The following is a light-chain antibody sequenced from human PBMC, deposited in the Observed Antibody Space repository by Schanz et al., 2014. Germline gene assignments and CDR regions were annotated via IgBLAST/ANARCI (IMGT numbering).Light chain of an antibody. CDR3: SSYAGAYV. V-gene: IGLV2-8*01. CDR2: EVT. CDR1: SSDIGGYNY. Sequence: QSALTQPPSASGSPGQSVTISCTGTSSDIGGYNYVSWYQQHPGEAPKLMLYEVTKRPSGVPDRFSGSKSGNTASLTVSGLQAEDEAVYYCSSYAGAYVFGTGTKLTVL. J-gene: IGLJ1*01.